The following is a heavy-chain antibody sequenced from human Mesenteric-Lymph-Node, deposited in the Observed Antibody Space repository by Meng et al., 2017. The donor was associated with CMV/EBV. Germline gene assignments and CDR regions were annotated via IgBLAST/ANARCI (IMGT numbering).Heavy chain of an antibody. CDR1: GFTFSDYY. CDR2: ISGSGDTT. V-gene: IGHV3-23*01. Sequence: GESLKISCAASGFTFSDYYMNWVRQAPGRGLEWVSSISGSGDTTNQADPRFTISRDNSKKTLYLQMNSLRAEDTAVYYCARSVVVPAARDYWGQGTLVTVSS. J-gene: IGHJ4*02. CDR3: ARSVVVPAARDY. D-gene: IGHD2-2*01.